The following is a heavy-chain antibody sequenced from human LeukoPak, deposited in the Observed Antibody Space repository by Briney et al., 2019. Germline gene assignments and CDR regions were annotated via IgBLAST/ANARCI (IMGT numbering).Heavy chain of an antibody. CDR2: INPNSGGT. Sequence: ASVKVSRKASGYTFTSYGISWVRQAPGQGLEWMGRINPNSGGTNYAQKFQGRVTMTRDTSISTAYMELSRLRSDDTAVYYCARTTYYYDSSGYYTPPHFDYWGQGTLVTVSS. CDR1: GYTFTSYG. D-gene: IGHD3-22*01. V-gene: IGHV1-2*06. J-gene: IGHJ4*02. CDR3: ARTTYYYDSSGYYTPPHFDY.